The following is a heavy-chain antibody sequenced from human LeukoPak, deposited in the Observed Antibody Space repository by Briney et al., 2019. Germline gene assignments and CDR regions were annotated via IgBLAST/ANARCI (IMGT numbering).Heavy chain of an antibody. CDR3: AGGIAAAGLPN. CDR1: GFTVSSNY. J-gene: IGHJ4*02. V-gene: IGHV3-48*04. CDR2: ISSSSSTI. Sequence: GGSLRLSCAASGFTVSSNYMSWVRQAPGKGLEWVSYISSSSSTIYYADSVKGRFTISRDNAKNSLYLQMNSLRAEDTAVYYCAGGIAAAGLPNWGQGTLVTVSS. D-gene: IGHD6-13*01.